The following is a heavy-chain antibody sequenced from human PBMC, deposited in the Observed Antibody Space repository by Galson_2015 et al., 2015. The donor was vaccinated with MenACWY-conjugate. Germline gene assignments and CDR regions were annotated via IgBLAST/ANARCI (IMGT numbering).Heavy chain of an antibody. CDR3: AKEDYTGGNESSADI. D-gene: IGHD4-23*01. V-gene: IGHV3-30*02. CDR1: GFTFSNYG. Sequence: SLRLSCAASGFTFSNYGMHWVRQTPGKGLEWVSFIRYAGEHKYYADSVKGRFTMSRDNSKNTLFLQMNSLRADDTAVYLCAKEDYTGGNESSADIPCQGTTATAFS. CDR2: IRYAGEHK. J-gene: IGHJ3*02.